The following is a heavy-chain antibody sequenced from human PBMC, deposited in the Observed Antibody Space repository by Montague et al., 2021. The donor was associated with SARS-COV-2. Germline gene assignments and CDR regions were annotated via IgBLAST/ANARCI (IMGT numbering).Heavy chain of an antibody. Sequence: SETLSLTCTVSGGSISNYYWSWIRQPPGRGLGLIGNIYYRGSTDXXPSLKSRVTISLDTPKNQFSLKVTSVTAADTAVYYCERGGGYYSYGFDVWGPGTTVTVSS. CDR3: ERGGGYYSYGFDV. J-gene: IGHJ6*02. CDR2: IYYRGST. CDR1: GGSISNYY. V-gene: IGHV4-59*01. D-gene: IGHD3-22*01.